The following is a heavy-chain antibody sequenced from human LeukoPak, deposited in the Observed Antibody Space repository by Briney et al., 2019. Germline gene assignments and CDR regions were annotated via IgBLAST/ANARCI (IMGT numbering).Heavy chain of an antibody. D-gene: IGHD3-16*01. J-gene: IGHJ6*02. V-gene: IGHV3-23*01. CDR2: ISGGGVTT. Sequence: GGSLRLSCVGSGFTSIAYALTWARQAPGKGLEWVSGISGGGVTTYYADSVKGRFTISRDNSKNTLYLKMNSLRADDTAIYYCARNQQLGGHSYYYYGMDVWGQGTTVTVSS. CDR3: ARNQQLGGHSYYYYGMDV. CDR1: GFTSIAYA.